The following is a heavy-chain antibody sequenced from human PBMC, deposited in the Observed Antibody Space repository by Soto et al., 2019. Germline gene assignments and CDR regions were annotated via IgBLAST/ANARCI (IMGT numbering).Heavy chain of an antibody. J-gene: IGHJ6*03. CDR3: ARRTTVTHYYYYMDV. V-gene: IGHV4-59*08. D-gene: IGHD4-17*01. Sequence: QVQLRESGPGLVKPSETLSLTCTVSGGSISSYYWSWIRQPPGKGLEWIGYIYYSGSTNYNPSLKSRVTISVDTSKNQFSLKLSSVTAADTAVYYCARRTTVTHYYYYMDVWGKGTTVTVSS. CDR1: GGSISSYY. CDR2: IYYSGST.